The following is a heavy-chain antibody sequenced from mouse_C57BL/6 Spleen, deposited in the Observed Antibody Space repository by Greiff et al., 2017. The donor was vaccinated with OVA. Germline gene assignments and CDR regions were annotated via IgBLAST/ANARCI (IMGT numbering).Heavy chain of an antibody. V-gene: IGHV1-81*01. CDR3: ARNLYSNGSYYFDY. Sequence: VQLQQSGAELARPGASVKLSCKASGYTFTSYGISWVKQRTGQGLEWIGEIYPRSGNTYYNEKFKGKATLTADKSSSTAYMELRSLTSEDSAVYFCARNLYSNGSYYFDYWGQGTTLTVSS. CDR2: IYPRSGNT. CDR1: GYTFTSYG. D-gene: IGHD2-5*01. J-gene: IGHJ2*01.